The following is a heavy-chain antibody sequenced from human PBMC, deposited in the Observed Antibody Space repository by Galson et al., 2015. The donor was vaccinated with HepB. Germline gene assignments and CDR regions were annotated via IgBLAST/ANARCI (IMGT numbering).Heavy chain of an antibody. Sequence: LRLSCAASGFTFSNAWMNWVRQAPGKGLEWVGRIKSKTDGGTTDYAAPVKGRFTISRDDSKNTLYLQMNSLKTEDTAVYYCTTGEDYYDSSGYYHFDYWGQGTLVTVSS. CDR3: TTGEDYYDSSGYYHFDY. CDR2: IKSKTDGGTT. D-gene: IGHD3-22*01. CDR1: GFTFSNAW. V-gene: IGHV3-15*07. J-gene: IGHJ4*02.